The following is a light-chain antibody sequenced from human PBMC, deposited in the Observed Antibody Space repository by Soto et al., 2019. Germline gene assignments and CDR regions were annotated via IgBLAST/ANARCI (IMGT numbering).Light chain of an antibody. CDR1: QSLLHRNGYNY. Sequence: DIVMTQSPLSLPVTPGEPASISCRSSQSLLHRNGYNYLDWYLQKPGQSPQLLIYLGSNRASGVPDRCSGSGSGADFTLIISRVEAEDVGVYYCMQALQTPLYTFGQGTKLEIK. CDR3: MQALQTPLYT. J-gene: IGKJ2*01. CDR2: LGS. V-gene: IGKV2-28*01.